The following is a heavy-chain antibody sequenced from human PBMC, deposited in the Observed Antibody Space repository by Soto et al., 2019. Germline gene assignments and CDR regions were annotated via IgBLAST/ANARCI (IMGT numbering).Heavy chain of an antibody. V-gene: IGHV4-4*07. D-gene: IGHD2-2*01. Sequence: SETLSLTCTVAGGSISGYYWSWVRQPARKGLEWVGRIYSDGTTNYRPSLKSRVTMSLDTSTDKFSLHLNSVTAADTAVYYCSRVGCSNSKCYTRGMDVWGHGTTVTVSS. CDR1: GGSISGYY. CDR2: IYSDGTT. J-gene: IGHJ6*02. CDR3: SRVGCSNSKCYTRGMDV.